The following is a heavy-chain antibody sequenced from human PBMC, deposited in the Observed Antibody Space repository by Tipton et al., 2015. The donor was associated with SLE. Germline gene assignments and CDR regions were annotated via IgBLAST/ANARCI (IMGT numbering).Heavy chain of an antibody. D-gene: IGHD6-6*01. J-gene: IGHJ4*02. Sequence: SLRLSCAASGFTFSSYAMHWVRQAPGKGLEWVAFIRYDGSNKYYADSVKGRFTISRDNSKNSLYLQMNSLRAEDTAVYYCATVYSSSSGDYFDYWGQGTLVTVSS. V-gene: IGHV3-30*02. CDR2: IRYDGSNK. CDR1: GFTFSSYA. CDR3: ATVYSSSSGDYFDY.